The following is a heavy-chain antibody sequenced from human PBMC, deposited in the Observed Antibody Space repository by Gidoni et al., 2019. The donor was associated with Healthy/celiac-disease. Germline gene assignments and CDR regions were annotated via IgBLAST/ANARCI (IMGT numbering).Heavy chain of an antibody. CDR2: IWYDGSNK. V-gene: IGHV3-33*01. D-gene: IGHD3-10*01. CDR3: ARAAYYYGSGSDAFDI. Sequence: QVQLVESGGGVGQPGRSLRLSCAASGFTFSSYGMHWVRQAPGKGLEWVAVIWYDGSNKYYADSVKGRFTISRDNSKNTLYLQMNSLRAEDTAVYYCARAAYYYGSGSDAFDIWGQGTMVTVSS. J-gene: IGHJ3*02. CDR1: GFTFSSYG.